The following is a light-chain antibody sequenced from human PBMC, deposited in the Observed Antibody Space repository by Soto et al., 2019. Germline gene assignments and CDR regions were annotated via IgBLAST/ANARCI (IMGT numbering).Light chain of an antibody. CDR1: QTINNY. J-gene: IGKJ4*01. CDR2: DSS. CDR3: QHYVDSPET. Sequence: EIVLTQSPGTLSLSPGERATLSCRASQTINNYVAWYQQKPGQAPRVLIYDSSIRATGVPDRFSGSGSGTDFTLTISRLEPEDFAVYYCQHYVDSPETFGGGTKVEIK. V-gene: IGKV3-20*01.